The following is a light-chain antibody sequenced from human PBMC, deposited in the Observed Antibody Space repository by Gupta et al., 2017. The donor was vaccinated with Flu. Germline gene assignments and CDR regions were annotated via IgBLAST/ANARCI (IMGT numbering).Light chain of an antibody. CDR1: QSVSSNY. Sequence: STGERATLSCRASQSVSSNYLAWYQQKPGQAPRLLIHGASSRATGIPDKFSGSGSGTDFTLTISSLEPEDFAVYYCQQEGNSPYTFGQRTKLGIK. J-gene: IGKJ2*01. CDR3: QQEGNSPYT. V-gene: IGKV3-20*01. CDR2: GAS.